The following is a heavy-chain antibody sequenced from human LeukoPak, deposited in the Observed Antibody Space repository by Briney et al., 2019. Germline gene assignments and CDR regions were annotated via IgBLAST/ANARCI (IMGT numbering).Heavy chain of an antibody. CDR2: INWNGGST. J-gene: IGHJ6*02. D-gene: IGHD2/OR15-2a*01. CDR1: GFTFSSYA. V-gene: IGHV3-20*04. Sequence: GGSLRLSCAASGFTFSSYAMSWVRQAPGKGLEWVSGINWNGGSTGYADSVKGRFTVSRDNAKNTLYLQMNSLRAEDTAVYYCARGNYYGMDVWGQGTTVTVSS. CDR3: ARGNYYGMDV.